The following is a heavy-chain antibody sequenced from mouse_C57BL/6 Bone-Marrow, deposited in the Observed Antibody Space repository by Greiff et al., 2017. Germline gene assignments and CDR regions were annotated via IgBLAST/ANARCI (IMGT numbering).Heavy chain of an antibody. V-gene: IGHV1-42*01. CDR2: INPCTGGT. D-gene: IGHD3-2*02. CDR3: ARRRQLRPCAY. Sequence: VQLQQSGPELVKPGASVKISCKASGYSFTGYYMNWVKQSPEKSLEWIGEINPCTGGTTYNQKFKAKATLTVDKSSSTAYMQLKSLTSADSAVYYCARRRQLRPCAYWGQGTLGTVSA. J-gene: IGHJ3*01. CDR1: GYSFTGYY.